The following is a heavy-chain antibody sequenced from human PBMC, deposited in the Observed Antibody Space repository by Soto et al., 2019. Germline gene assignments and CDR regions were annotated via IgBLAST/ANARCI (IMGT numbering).Heavy chain of an antibody. CDR2: IYWDDDK. J-gene: IGHJ4*02. Sequence: GPTLVNPTQTLTLTCTFSGLSLSTSGVGVGWIRQPPGKALEWLALIYWDDDKRYRSSLKNRLTITKDTSKNQVVVTMTNMDPVDTATYYCAHILSSSSCFDYWGQGTLVTVSS. CDR1: GLSLSTSGVG. CDR3: AHILSSSSCFDY. D-gene: IGHD6-13*01. V-gene: IGHV2-5*02.